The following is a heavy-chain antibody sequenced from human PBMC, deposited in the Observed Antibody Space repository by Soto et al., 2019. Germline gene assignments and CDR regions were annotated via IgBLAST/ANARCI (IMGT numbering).Heavy chain of an antibody. Sequence: GESLKISCKGSGYSFTSFWIGWVRQMPGKGLEWMGIIDPGDSDTRYTPSFQGQVTISADKSISTVYLQWSSLKASDTAMYYCARLPGSGRSGWFVDYWGQGSLVTVSS. J-gene: IGHJ4*02. D-gene: IGHD6-19*01. CDR3: ARLPGSGRSGWFVDY. V-gene: IGHV5-51*01. CDR1: GYSFTSFW. CDR2: IDPGDSDT.